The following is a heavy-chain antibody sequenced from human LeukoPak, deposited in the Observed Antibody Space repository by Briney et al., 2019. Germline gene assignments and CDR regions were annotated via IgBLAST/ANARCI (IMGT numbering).Heavy chain of an antibody. CDR2: ISSSGSTI. J-gene: IGHJ3*02. CDR3: ARGDYYDSSGFYHDAFDI. Sequence: GGSLRLSCAASGFTFSSYEMNWVRQAPGKGLEWVSYISSSGSTIYYADSVKGRFTISRDNAKNSLYLQMNSLRAEDTAVYYCARGDYYDSSGFYHDAFDIWGKGTTVTVSS. CDR1: GFTFSSYE. V-gene: IGHV3-48*03. D-gene: IGHD3-22*01.